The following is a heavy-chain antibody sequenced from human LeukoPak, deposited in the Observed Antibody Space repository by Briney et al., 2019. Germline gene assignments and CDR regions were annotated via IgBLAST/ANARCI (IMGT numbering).Heavy chain of an antibody. CDR2: ISGDGGST. J-gene: IGHJ4*02. Sequence: GGSLRLSCAASGFTFDDYAMHWVRQAPGKGLEWVSLISGDGGSTYYADSVKGRFTISRDNSKNSLYLQMNRLRTEDTALYYCAKVRRRGYSGYDWFDYWGQGTLVTVSS. CDR1: GFTFDDYA. CDR3: AKVRRRGYSGYDWFDY. D-gene: IGHD5-12*01. V-gene: IGHV3-43*02.